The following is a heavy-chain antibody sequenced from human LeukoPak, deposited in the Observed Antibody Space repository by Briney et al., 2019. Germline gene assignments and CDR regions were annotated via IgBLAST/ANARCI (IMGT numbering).Heavy chain of an antibody. CDR1: GGTFISYA. J-gene: IGHJ4*02. CDR2: IIPIFGTA. D-gene: IGHD6-13*01. Sequence: SVKVSCKASGGTFISYAISWVRQAPGQGLEWMGGIIPIFGTANYAQKFQGRVTITADKSTSTAYMEPSSLRSEDTAVYYCAAGYSSSWSGATIDYWGQGTLVTVSS. CDR3: AAGYSSSWSGATIDY. V-gene: IGHV1-69*06.